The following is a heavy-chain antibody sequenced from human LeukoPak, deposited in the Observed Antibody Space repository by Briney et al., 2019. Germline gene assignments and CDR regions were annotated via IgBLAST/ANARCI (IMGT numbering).Heavy chain of an antibody. D-gene: IGHD1-26*01. J-gene: IGHJ6*03. CDR2: FDPEDGET. V-gene: IGHV1-24*01. CDR3: ATETRLNIVGAGRAYYYYYMDV. Sequence: ASVKVSCKVSGYTLTELSMHWVRQAPGKGLEWMGGFDPEDGETIYAQKFQGRVTMTEDTSTDTAYMELSSLRSEDTAVYYCATETRLNIVGAGRAYYYYYMDVWGKGTTVTVSS. CDR1: GYTLTELS.